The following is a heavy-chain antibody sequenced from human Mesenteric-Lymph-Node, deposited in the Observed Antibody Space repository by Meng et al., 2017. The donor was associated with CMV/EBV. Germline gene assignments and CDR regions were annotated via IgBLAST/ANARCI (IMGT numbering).Heavy chain of an antibody. D-gene: IGHD5-24*01. CDR3: VREPRAMAVGGWYFDL. CDR2: VSGSGFSP. V-gene: IGHV3-23*01. J-gene: IGHJ2*01. CDR1: GFTFNDYA. Sequence: GESLKISCTASGFTFNDYAMNWVRQTPGKGLEWVSGVSGSGFSPYYADSVRGRFIISRDNSKNTLYLQMDSLRAGDTAVYYCVREPRAMAVGGWYFDLWGRGTLVTVSS.